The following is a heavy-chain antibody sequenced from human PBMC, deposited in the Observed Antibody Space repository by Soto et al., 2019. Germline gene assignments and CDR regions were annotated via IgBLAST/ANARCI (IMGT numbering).Heavy chain of an antibody. CDR3: ARLLSDSNSLGV. Sequence: GGSLRLSCAASGFTFSSFYMNWVREAPGKGLEWVSSFSSGGSYIHYADSVKGRFTISRDNDKSLLFLQMNTLRAEDAAVYYCARLLSDSNSLGVWGLGTTVTVSS. CDR1: GFTFSSFY. CDR2: FSSGGSYI. D-gene: IGHD1-1*01. J-gene: IGHJ6*02. V-gene: IGHV3-21*01.